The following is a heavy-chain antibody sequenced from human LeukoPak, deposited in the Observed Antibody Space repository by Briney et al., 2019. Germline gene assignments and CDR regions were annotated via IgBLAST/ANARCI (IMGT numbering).Heavy chain of an antibody. Sequence: SEALSLTCTVSGGSISSYYWSWIRQPPGKGLEWIGYFSYSGSASYNPSLRSRVTISEDTSKNQFSLKLNSVTAADTAVYYCARGDYYGSAPYGMDVWGQGTTVTVSS. J-gene: IGHJ6*02. CDR1: GGSISSYY. CDR3: ARGDYYGSAPYGMDV. V-gene: IGHV4-59*01. D-gene: IGHD3-10*01. CDR2: FSYSGSA.